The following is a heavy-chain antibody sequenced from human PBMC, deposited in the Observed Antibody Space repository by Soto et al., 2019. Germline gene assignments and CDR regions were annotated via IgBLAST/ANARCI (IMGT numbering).Heavy chain of an antibody. V-gene: IGHV4-30-4*01. Sequence: QVQLQESGPGLVKPSQTLSPTCTVSGGSISSGNYYWSWIRQPPGKGLEWIGFISNSGTTHYSASLRSRVSMSLETYKXQFSLDLSSVTAADTAVYYCATMGTPVTGLYYFDYWGQGTLVTVSS. J-gene: IGHJ4*02. D-gene: IGHD4-17*01. CDR2: ISNSGTT. CDR3: ATMGTPVTGLYYFDY. CDR1: GGSISSGNYY.